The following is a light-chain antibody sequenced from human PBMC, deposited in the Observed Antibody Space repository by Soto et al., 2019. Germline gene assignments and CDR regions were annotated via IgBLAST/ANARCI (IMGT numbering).Light chain of an antibody. J-gene: IGLJ1*01. CDR3: VSFITTTTPR. Sequence: QSVLALPASLSGSPGQSITISCTGTSSDIGAYDYVPWFQQHPGKAPKLMISEVNNRPSGVSNRFSGSKSGNTAYLTISGLQVEDEAEYFGVSFITTTTPRFGTGTSVTVL. CDR1: SSDIGAYDY. V-gene: IGLV2-14*01. CDR2: EVN.